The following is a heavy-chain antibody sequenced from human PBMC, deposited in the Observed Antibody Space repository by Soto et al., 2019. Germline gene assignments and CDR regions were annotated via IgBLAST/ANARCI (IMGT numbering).Heavy chain of an antibody. Sequence: GASVKVSCKASGFTFTSSAVQWVRQARGQRLEWIGWIVVGSGNTNYAQKFRERVTITRDMSTSTAYMELSSLRSEDTAVYYCAADPGYDFWSGSPYWGQGPLVTVSS. J-gene: IGHJ4*02. CDR2: IVVGSGNT. V-gene: IGHV1-58*01. CDR3: AADPGYDFWSGSPY. CDR1: GFTFTSSA. D-gene: IGHD3-3*01.